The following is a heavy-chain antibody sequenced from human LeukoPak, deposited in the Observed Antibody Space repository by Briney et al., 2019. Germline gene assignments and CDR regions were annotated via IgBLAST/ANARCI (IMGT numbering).Heavy chain of an antibody. Sequence: GGSLRLSCAASGFAFSTYSMNWVRQAPGKGLEWVSSISSSSTYIYYADSVKGRVTISRDKAKNSLYLQMNSLRAEDTAVYYCARVLSGCETTRCELDYWGQGTLVTVSS. CDR1: GFAFSTYS. V-gene: IGHV3-21*01. J-gene: IGHJ4*02. CDR3: ARVLSGCETTRCELDY. D-gene: IGHD1-26*01. CDR2: ISSSSTYI.